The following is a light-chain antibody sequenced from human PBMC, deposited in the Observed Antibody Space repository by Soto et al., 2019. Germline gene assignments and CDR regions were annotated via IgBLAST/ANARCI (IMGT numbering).Light chain of an antibody. J-gene: IGKJ2*01. CDR3: QQYGSSPPYT. CDR1: QSVSNNY. V-gene: IGKV3-20*01. CDR2: GSS. Sequence: EVVLTQSPGTLSLSPGERATLSCRASQSVSNNYFAWYQQKPGQAPRLLIFGSSDRATGIPDRFSGSGSGTDFSLTINRLEPEDLAVYYCQQYGSSPPYTFGQGTKLEIK.